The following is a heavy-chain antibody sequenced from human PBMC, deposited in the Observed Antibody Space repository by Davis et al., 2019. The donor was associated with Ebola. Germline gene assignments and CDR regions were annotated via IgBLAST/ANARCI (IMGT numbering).Heavy chain of an antibody. Sequence: GESLKISCEASGFTFSDYGIHWVRQVPGKGLEWVAVISYDGSLKYYVDSVNGRFISSRDNSGNTVYLHINSPRPEDTALYFCVKETDARSSGSYDHWGQGILVTVSS. V-gene: IGHV3-30*18. CDR2: ISYDGSLK. CDR1: GFTFSDYG. J-gene: IGHJ1*01. CDR3: VKETDARSSGSYDH. D-gene: IGHD3-10*01.